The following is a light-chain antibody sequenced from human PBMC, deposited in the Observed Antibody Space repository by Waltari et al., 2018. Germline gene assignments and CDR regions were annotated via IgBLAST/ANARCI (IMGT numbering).Light chain of an antibody. CDR3: QQSDNWPPIT. J-gene: IGKJ5*01. CDR1: QSVTTN. Sequence: EVVMTQSPAILSVSPGERATLSCRASQSVTTNVAWYQQKPGQTPRPLIFCASTRATGVPARFSGSGSGTDFTLTISDLQSDDFAVYYCQQSDNWPPITFGQGTRLEIK. V-gene: IGKV3-15*01. CDR2: CAS.